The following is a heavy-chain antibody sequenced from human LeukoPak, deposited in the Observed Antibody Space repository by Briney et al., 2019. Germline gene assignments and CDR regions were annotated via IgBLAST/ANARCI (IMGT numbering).Heavy chain of an antibody. D-gene: IGHD3-22*01. CDR2: MNPNSGNT. CDR1: GYTFTSYD. J-gene: IGHJ4*02. V-gene: IGHV1-8*01. Sequence: PLVSVKVSCKASGYTFTSYDINWVRQATGQGLEWMGWMNPNSGNTGYAQKFQGRVTMTRNTSISTAYMELSSLRSEDTAVYYCARGRYYDSSGYYHFDYWGQGTLVTVSS. CDR3: ARGRYYDSSGYYHFDY.